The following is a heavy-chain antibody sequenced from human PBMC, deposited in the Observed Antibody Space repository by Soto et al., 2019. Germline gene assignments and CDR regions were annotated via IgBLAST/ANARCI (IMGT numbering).Heavy chain of an antibody. D-gene: IGHD3-3*01. CDR1: GFTFSSFV. Sequence: PGGSLRLSCAASGFTFSSFVMHWVRQAPGKGLEWVAALSLDGSNKNYADSVKGRFTISRDNSKSTLYLQMNSLTIEDTAVYYCARDSSPYYDFWSGFYTYFDYWGQGVQVTVSS. CDR2: LSLDGSNK. CDR3: ARDSSPYYDFWSGFYTYFDY. J-gene: IGHJ4*02. V-gene: IGHV3-30*04.